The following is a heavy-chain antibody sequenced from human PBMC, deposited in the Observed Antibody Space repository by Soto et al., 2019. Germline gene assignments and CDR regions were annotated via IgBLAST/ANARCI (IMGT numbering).Heavy chain of an antibody. CDR2: INAGNGNT. CDR1: GYTFTYYA. J-gene: IGHJ4*02. D-gene: IGHD4-17*01. Sequence: GASVKVSCKASGYTFTYYAMHWVRQAPGQRLEWMGWINAGNGNTKYSQKFQGSVTITRDTSASTAYMELSSLRSEDTAVYCCARSDGPLGDYWGQGTLVTVSS. V-gene: IGHV1-3*01. CDR3: ARSDGPLGDY.